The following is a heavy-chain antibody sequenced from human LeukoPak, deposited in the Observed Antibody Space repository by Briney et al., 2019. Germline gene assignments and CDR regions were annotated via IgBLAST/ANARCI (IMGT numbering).Heavy chain of an antibody. V-gene: IGHV6-1*01. CDR1: GDSVSSNSAA. Sequence: SQTLSLTCAISGDSVSSNSAAWNWIRQSPSRGLEWLGRTYCRSKWYNDYAVSVKSRITINPDTSKNQFSLQLNSVTPEDTAVYYCAREPLIGYYYDSSGYYYGDAFDIWGQGTMVTVSS. D-gene: IGHD3-22*01. CDR3: AREPLIGYYYDSSGYYYGDAFDI. J-gene: IGHJ3*02. CDR2: TYCRSKWYN.